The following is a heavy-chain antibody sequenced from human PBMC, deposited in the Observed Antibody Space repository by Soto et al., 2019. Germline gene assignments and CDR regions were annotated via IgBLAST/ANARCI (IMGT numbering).Heavy chain of an antibody. J-gene: IGHJ5*02. CDR3: ARERRTPNWFDP. Sequence: QVQLQESGPGLVKPSQTLSLTCTVSGGSISSGGYYWSWIRQPPGKGLEWNGYIYYSGSTYYNPSLKSRVTRSVDTSKNQFSLKLSSVTAADTAVYYCARERRTPNWFDPWGQGTLVTVSS. V-gene: IGHV4-31*03. CDR2: IYYSGST. CDR1: GGSISSGGYY.